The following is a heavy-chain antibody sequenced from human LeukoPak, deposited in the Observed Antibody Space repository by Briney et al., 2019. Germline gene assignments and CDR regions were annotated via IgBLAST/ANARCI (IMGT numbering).Heavy chain of an antibody. CDR1: GFIVSSNY. D-gene: IGHD2-2*01. CDR3: ARFQGYCSSTSCYPYYFDY. CDR2: IYSGGST. Sequence: GGSLRLSCAASGFIVSSNYMSWVRQAPGKGLEWVSIIYSGGSTYYADSVKGRFTISRDNSKNTLYLQMNSLRAEDTAVYYCARFQGYCSSTSCYPYYFDYWGQGTLVTASS. V-gene: IGHV3-53*01. J-gene: IGHJ4*02.